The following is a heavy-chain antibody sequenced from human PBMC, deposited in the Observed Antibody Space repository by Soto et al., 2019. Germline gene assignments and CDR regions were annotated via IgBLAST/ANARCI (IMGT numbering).Heavy chain of an antibody. D-gene: IGHD6-19*01. Sequence: GGSLRLSCAASGFTFSPYSMNWVRQAPGKGLEWLSYISGTSRTIYYAESLKGRFTISRDNAKNSLYLEMNSLRAEDTAVYYCARAVSAGDPFDIWGQGTVGTVS. CDR1: GFTFSPYS. CDR3: ARAVSAGDPFDI. CDR2: ISGTSRTI. J-gene: IGHJ3*02. V-gene: IGHV3-48*01.